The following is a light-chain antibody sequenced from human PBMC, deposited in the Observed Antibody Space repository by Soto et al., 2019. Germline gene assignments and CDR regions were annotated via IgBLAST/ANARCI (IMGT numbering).Light chain of an antibody. CDR2: DVS. CDR1: SSDVGGYNA. V-gene: IGLV2-14*01. CDR3: SSYTRSGVYV. J-gene: IGLJ1*01. Sequence: SALPQPASVSVSPGQSITISCTGTSSDVGGYNAASWYQQHPGRAPKLMIYDVSNRPSGISNRFSGSKSGSTASLTISGLQAEDDADYYCSSYTRSGVYVFGAGTKVTVL.